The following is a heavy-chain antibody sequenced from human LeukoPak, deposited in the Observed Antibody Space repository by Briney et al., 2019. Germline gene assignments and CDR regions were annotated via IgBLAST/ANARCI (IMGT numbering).Heavy chain of an antibody. Sequence: ASVKVSCKASGYTFTSYAMHWVRQAPGQRLEWMGWMNPNSGNTGYAQKFQGRVTMTRNASISTAYMELSSLRSEDTAVYYCARWELRQGGDADYWGQGTLVTVSS. V-gene: IGHV1-8*02. D-gene: IGHD1-26*01. CDR3: ARWELRQGGDADY. J-gene: IGHJ4*02. CDR2: MNPNSGNT. CDR1: GYTFTSYA.